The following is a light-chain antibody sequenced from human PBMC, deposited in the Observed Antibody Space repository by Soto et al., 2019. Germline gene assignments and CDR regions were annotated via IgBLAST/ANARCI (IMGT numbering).Light chain of an antibody. V-gene: IGKV2-28*01. CDR1: QTPLHIIGTNN. Sequence: MGMTQSPLSRPVTPGEPASISCRSSQTPLHIIGTNNLDWYLQKPGQSPQLLIYLGSNRASGVPDRFSGSGSGTDFTLKISRVEAEDVGVYYCMQALQTAWTFGQGTRVDIK. J-gene: IGKJ1*01. CDR2: LGS. CDR3: MQALQTAWT.